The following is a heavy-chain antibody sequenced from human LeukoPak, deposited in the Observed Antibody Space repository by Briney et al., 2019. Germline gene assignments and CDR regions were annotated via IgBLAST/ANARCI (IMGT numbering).Heavy chain of an antibody. D-gene: IGHD6-13*01. CDR3: AKDLRGSSSWYYFDY. J-gene: IGHJ4*02. V-gene: IGHV3-30*02. CDR1: GFTFSSYG. Sequence: PGGSLRLSCAASGFTFSSYGMHWVRQAPGKGLEWVAFIRYDGSNKYYADSVKGRFTISRDNSKNTLHLQMNSLRAEDTAVYYCAKDLRGSSSWYYFDYWGQGTLVTVSS. CDR2: IRYDGSNK.